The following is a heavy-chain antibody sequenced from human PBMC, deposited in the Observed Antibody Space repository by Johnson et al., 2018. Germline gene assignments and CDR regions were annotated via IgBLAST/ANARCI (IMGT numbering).Heavy chain of an antibody. D-gene: IGHD2-2*01. J-gene: IGHJ4*02. CDR1: GFTFRNYG. V-gene: IGHV3-33*01. Sequence: QVQLVESGGGVVQPGRSLRLSCAASGFTFRNYGMHWVRQAPGKGLECVAAIWFDARNTHYADSVTGRFFIPRDIAKNTLYLQMNRLKAEDSALYYRARDDCSTPTCYGRWGRGTLVIVSS. CDR3: ARDDCSTPTCYGR. CDR2: IWFDARNT.